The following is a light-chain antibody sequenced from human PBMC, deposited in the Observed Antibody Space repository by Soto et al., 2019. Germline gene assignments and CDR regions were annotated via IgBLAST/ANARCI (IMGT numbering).Light chain of an antibody. J-gene: IGKJ5*01. CDR1: QSVSSSY. Sequence: EIVLTQSPGTLSLSPGERATLSCRASQSVSSSYLSLYQHKPGQAPRLLIYGSSSRATGIPDRFSGSGSGTDFTLTISRLEPEDFAVFYCQHYDSLPITFGQGTRLEIK. CDR2: GSS. CDR3: QHYDSLPIT. V-gene: IGKV3-20*01.